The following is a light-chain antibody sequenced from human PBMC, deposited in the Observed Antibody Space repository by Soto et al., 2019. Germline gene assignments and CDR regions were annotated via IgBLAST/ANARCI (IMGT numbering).Light chain of an antibody. J-gene: IGLJ1*01. V-gene: IGLV2-14*01. CDR2: EVS. CDR1: SSDVVGYNY. Sequence: QSALTQPASVSGSPGQSITISCTGTSSDVVGYNYVSWYQQHPGKAPKLMIYEVSNRPSGVSNRFSGSKSGNTASLTISGLQAEDEADYYCSSYTSSILYVFGTGTKLTVL. CDR3: SSYTSSILYV.